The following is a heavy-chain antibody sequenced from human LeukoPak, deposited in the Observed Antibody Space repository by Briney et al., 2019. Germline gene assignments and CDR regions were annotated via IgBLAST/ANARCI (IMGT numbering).Heavy chain of an antibody. Sequence: PGGSLRLSCAVSGFTFSSYALNWVRQSPGKGLEWVSGISGGGGSTYYADSVRGLFTISRDNSKNTLYLQMNGLRVEDTAVYYCAKEEATTTDFSYYYYSGMDVWGQGTTVTVSS. V-gene: IGHV3-23*01. CDR1: GFTFSSYA. CDR2: ISGGGGST. CDR3: AKEEATTTDFSYYYYSGMDV. D-gene: IGHD1-1*01. J-gene: IGHJ6*02.